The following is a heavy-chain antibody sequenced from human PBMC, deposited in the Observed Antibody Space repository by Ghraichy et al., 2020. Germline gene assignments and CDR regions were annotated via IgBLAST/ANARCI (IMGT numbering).Heavy chain of an antibody. CDR3: ARDGVGADPFDY. J-gene: IGHJ4*02. Sequence: SETLSLTCTVSGDSISSSSYYWGWIRQPPGKGLEWIGSIYYSGRTYYNPSLKSRVTISVDTSKNQFSLKLSSVTAADTAVYYCARDGVGADPFDYWGQGTLVTVSS. D-gene: IGHD1-26*01. CDR2: IYYSGRT. V-gene: IGHV4-39*02. CDR1: GDSISSSSYY.